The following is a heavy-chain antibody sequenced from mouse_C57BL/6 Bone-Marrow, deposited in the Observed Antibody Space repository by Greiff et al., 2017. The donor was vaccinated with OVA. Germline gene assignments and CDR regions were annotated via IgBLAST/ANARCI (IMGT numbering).Heavy chain of an antibody. J-gene: IGHJ1*03. CDR2: IDPETGGT. V-gene: IGHV1-15*01. CDR3: TRGDPGTSGWYFDV. Sequence: VKLQESGAELVRPGASVTLSCKASGYTFTDYEMHWVKQTPVHGLEWIGAIDPETGGTAYNQKFKGKAILTADKSSSTAYMELRSLTSEDSAVYYCTRGDPGTSGWYFDVWGTGTTVTVSS. CDR1: GYTFTDYE. D-gene: IGHD4-1*01.